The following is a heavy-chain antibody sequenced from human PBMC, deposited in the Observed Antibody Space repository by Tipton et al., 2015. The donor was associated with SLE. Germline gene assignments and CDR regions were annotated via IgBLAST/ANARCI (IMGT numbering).Heavy chain of an antibody. J-gene: IGHJ5*02. CDR3: ARTGYDFWSASNWFDP. V-gene: IGHV4-34*01. D-gene: IGHD3-3*01. CDR1: GESFSGYY. Sequence: TLSLTCAVYGESFSGYYWSWIRQPPGKGLQWIGEIHHSGSTNYNPSLKSRVTISVDASKKQFSLKLSPVTAADTAVYYCARTGYDFWSASNWFDPCGQGTLVTVSS. CDR2: IHHSGST.